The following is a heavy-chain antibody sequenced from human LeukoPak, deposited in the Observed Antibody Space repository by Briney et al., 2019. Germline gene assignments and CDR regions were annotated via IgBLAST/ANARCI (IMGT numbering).Heavy chain of an antibody. CDR2: MNPNSGNT. V-gene: IGHV1-8*02. Sequence: GASVKVSCKASGYTFTSYGISWVRQAPGQGLEWMGWMNPNSGNTGYAQKFQGRVTMTRNTSISTAYMELSSLRSEDTAVYYCARCDSYDSSGYRYYNYYGMDVWGQGTTVTVSS. D-gene: IGHD3-22*01. CDR3: ARCDSYDSSGYRYYNYYGMDV. J-gene: IGHJ6*02. CDR1: GYTFTSYG.